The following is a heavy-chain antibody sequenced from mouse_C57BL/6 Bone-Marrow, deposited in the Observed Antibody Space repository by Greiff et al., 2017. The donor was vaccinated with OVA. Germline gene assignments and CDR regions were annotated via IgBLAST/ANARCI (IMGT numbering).Heavy chain of an antibody. J-gene: IGHJ3*01. CDR2: IYPGDGDT. Sequence: VQRVESGPELVKPGASVKISCKASGYAFSSSWMNWVKQRPGKGLEWIGRIYPGDGDTNYNGKFKGKATLTADKSSSTAYMQLSSLTSEDSAVYFCARGGGLDHWGQGTLVTVSA. CDR1: GYAFSSSW. CDR3: ARGGGLDH. D-gene: IGHD3-3*01. V-gene: IGHV1-82*01.